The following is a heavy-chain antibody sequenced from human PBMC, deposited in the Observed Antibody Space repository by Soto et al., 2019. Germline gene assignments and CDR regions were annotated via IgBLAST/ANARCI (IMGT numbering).Heavy chain of an antibody. Sequence: PSETLSLTCAVSGGSISSGGYSWSWIRQPPGKGLEWIGYIYHSGSTTYNPSLKSRVTISVDTSKNQFSLELTSVTAADTAVYYCARDEYSSSHYNGMDVWGHGTTVTVSS. CDR1: GGSISSGGYS. CDR3: ARDEYSSSHYNGMDV. CDR2: IYHSGST. J-gene: IGHJ6*02. V-gene: IGHV4-30-2*01. D-gene: IGHD6-19*01.